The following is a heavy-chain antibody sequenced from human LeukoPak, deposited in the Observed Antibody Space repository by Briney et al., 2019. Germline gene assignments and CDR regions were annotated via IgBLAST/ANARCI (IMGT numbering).Heavy chain of an antibody. CDR2: ISYDGSNK. CDR3: ARGKPDPRADYFDY. J-gene: IGHJ4*02. Sequence: GGSLRLACAASGFTFSSYGMHWVRQAPGKGLEWVAVISYDGSNKYYADSVKGRFTISRDNSKNTLYLQMNSLRAEDTAVYYCARGKPDPRADYFDYWGQGTLVTVSS. V-gene: IGHV3-30*03. CDR1: GFTFSSYG.